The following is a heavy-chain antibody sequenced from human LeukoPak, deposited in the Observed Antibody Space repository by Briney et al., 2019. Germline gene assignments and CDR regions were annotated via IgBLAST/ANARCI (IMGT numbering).Heavy chain of an antibody. CDR3: AREGQMITFGGVIVTTPHDY. V-gene: IGHV3-23*01. CDR2: ISGSGGST. J-gene: IGHJ4*02. CDR1: GFTFSSYA. D-gene: IGHD3-16*02. Sequence: GGSLRLSCAASGFTFSSYAMTWVRQAPGKGLEWVSVISGSGGSTYYADSVKGRFTISRDNSKNTLYLQMNSLRAEDTAVYYCAREGQMITFGGVIVTTPHDYWGQGTLVTVSS.